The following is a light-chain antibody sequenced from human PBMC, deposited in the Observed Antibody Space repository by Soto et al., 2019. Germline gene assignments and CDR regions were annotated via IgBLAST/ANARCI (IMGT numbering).Light chain of an antibody. CDR3: QSYDTMLSGPGV. V-gene: IGLV1-40*01. CDR1: SFNIGAGYD. Sequence: QSVLTQPPSVSGAPGQRVTISCTGSSFNIGAGYDVHWYQQLPGTAPKLLIYNNINRPSGVPDRFSGSKSGTSASLAMTGLQPEDEADYYCQSYDTMLSGPGVFGGGTKVTVL. J-gene: IGLJ2*01. CDR2: NNI.